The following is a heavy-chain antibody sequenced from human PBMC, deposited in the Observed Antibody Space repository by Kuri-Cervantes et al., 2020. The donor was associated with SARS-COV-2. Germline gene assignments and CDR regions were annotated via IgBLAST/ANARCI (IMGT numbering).Heavy chain of an antibody. V-gene: IGHV3-30*04. CDR3: ARDWGIAVAGTYYYYGMDV. Sequence: GGSLRLSCAASGFSFSDFAMHWIRQAPGKGLEWVAIISYAASTLYADSVKGRFTISRDNSKNTLYLQMNSLRAEDTAVYYCARDWGIAVAGTYYYYGMDVWGQGTTVTVSS. D-gene: IGHD6-19*01. J-gene: IGHJ6*02. CDR2: ISYAASTL. CDR1: GFSFSDFA.